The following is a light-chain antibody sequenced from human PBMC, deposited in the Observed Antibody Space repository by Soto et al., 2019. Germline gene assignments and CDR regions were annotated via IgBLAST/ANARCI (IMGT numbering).Light chain of an antibody. CDR1: QSVSSNY. Sequence: EIVLTQSPGTLSLSPGERATLSCRASQSVSSNYFAWYQQKPGQAPRLFIYGASSRATGIPVRFSGSGSGTDFTLTISRLEPEDFAVYYCQQYGSSPQTFGQGTKVEIK. CDR2: GAS. CDR3: QQYGSSPQT. V-gene: IGKV3-20*01. J-gene: IGKJ1*01.